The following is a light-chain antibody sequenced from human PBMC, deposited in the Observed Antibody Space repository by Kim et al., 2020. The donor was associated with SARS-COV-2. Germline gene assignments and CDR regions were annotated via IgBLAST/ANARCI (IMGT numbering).Light chain of an antibody. J-gene: IGLJ2*01. Sequence: GQSVTAASTGTGINGDAYTDVSRKQQHTGNATKLMICDDRKRTAGGPDHFYGSKTGNTAALTISGLQAEDEADYYCCSYAGSYTVVFGGGTQLTVL. CDR3: CSYAGSYTVV. CDR2: DDR. CDR1: GINGDAYTD. V-gene: IGLV2-11*01.